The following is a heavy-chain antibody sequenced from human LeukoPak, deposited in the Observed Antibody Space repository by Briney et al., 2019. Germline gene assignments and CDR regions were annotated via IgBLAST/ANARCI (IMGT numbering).Heavy chain of an antibody. CDR1: GFTFSSYS. CDR2: ISSSSSYI. CDR3: ARAVVEMATPGNYYYYMDV. J-gene: IGHJ6*03. V-gene: IGHV3-21*01. D-gene: IGHD5-24*01. Sequence: GGSLRLSCAASGFTFSSYSMNWVRQAPGKGLEWVSSISSSSSYIYYPDSVKGRFTISRDNAKNSLYMQMNSLRAEDTAVYYCARAVVEMATPGNYYYYMDVWGKGTTVTVSS.